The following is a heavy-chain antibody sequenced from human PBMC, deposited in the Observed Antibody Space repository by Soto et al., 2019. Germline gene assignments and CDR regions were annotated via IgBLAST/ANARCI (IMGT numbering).Heavy chain of an antibody. D-gene: IGHD2-2*01. CDR3: ATVLPRAIVIIPAPEN. Sequence: GGSLRLSCAASGFSFSSYGMHWVRQAPGKGLEWVAVIWYDGSNKYYADSVKGRFTISRDNSKNTLYLQMNSLRAEDTAVYYCATVLPRAIVIIPAPENWGQGTLVTVSS. CDR1: GFSFSSYG. V-gene: IGHV3-33*01. J-gene: IGHJ4*02. CDR2: IWYDGSNK.